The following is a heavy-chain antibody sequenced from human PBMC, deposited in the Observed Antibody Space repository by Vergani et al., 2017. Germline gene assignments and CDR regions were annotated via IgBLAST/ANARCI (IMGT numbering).Heavy chain of an antibody. CDR1: GGTFSSYA. V-gene: IGHV1-69*01. CDR3: AGTSYDFWGGYYVKGGGYWYFDL. D-gene: IGHD3-3*01. Sequence: QVQLVQSGAEVKKPGSSVKVSCKASGGTFSSYAISWVRQAPGQGLEWMGGIIPIFGTANYAQKFQGRVTITADESTSTAYMELSSLRSEDTAVYYCAGTSYDFWGGYYVKGGGYWYFDLWGRGTLVTVSS. J-gene: IGHJ2*01. CDR2: IIPIFGTA.